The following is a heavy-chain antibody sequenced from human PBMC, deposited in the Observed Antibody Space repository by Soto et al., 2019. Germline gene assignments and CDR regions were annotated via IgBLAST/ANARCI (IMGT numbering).Heavy chain of an antibody. J-gene: IGHJ4*02. CDR3: ERIEAASTGWYFDN. CDR1: GYVFTSYG. Sequence: QVQLVQSGAAVTESGASVTVSCKASGYVFTSYGISWVRQAPGQGLEWMGWITIYNGNTNYAQKFQDRVAMTTDTSTTTAYMEPRNLTSDDTAVYYCERIEAASTGWYFDNWGQGTLVTVSS. V-gene: IGHV1-18*04. D-gene: IGHD6-13*01. CDR2: ITIYNGNT.